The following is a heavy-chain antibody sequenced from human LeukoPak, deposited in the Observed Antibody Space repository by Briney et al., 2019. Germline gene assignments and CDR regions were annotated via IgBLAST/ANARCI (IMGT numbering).Heavy chain of an antibody. Sequence: GGSLRLSCEASGFTFSSYGMHWVRQAPGKGLEWVAVISSDGNNKYYADSVKGRFTISRDNSKNTLYLQMNSLRAEDTAVYYCVKDPRGAYYYGLGSYMDYWGQGTLVTVSS. CDR3: VKDPRGAYYYGLGSYMDY. D-gene: IGHD3-10*01. J-gene: IGHJ4*02. CDR2: ISSDGNNK. CDR1: GFTFSSYG. V-gene: IGHV3-30*18.